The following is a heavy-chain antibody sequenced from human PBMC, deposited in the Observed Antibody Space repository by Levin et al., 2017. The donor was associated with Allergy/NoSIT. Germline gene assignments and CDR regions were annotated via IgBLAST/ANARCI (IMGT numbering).Heavy chain of an antibody. Sequence: PGGSLRLSCAASGFTFSSYAMSWVRQAPGKGLEWVSAISNSAYSTYYADSVKGRFTISRDNSKNTLYLHMNTLRAEDTAVYYCAKDRDILTAAGFDYWGQGTLVAVSS. V-gene: IGHV3-23*01. J-gene: IGHJ4*02. CDR2: ISNSAYST. D-gene: IGHD3-9*01. CDR1: GFTFSSYA. CDR3: AKDRDILTAAGFDY.